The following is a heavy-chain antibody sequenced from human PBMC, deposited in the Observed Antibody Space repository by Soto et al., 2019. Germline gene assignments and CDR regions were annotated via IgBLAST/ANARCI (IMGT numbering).Heavy chain of an antibody. CDR1: GDRFTDYY. J-gene: IGHJ6*03. V-gene: IGHV1-2*04. Sequence: QVQLVQSGAEVKEPGASVTVSCRASGDRFTDYYMHWVRQAPGQGLEWIGWINPNSGVTNYAQKFQGWVTMTRDTSIRTVYMQLSRLGFDDTAIYYCARESGGATATLDYYYFYMDVWGTGTTVTVSS. CDR3: ARESGGATATLDYYYFYMDV. D-gene: IGHD5-12*01. CDR2: INPNSGVT.